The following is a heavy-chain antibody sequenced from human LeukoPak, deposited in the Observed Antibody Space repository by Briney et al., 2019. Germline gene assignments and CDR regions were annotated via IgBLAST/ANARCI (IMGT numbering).Heavy chain of an antibody. Sequence: ASVKVSCKASGYTFTSYGISWVRQAPGQGLEWMGWISAYNGNTNYAQKLQGRVTMTTDTSTSTACMELRSLRSDDTAVYYCARGVPYSSGWYGYYYYGMDVWGQGTTVTVSS. D-gene: IGHD6-19*01. CDR1: GYTFTSYG. J-gene: IGHJ6*02. CDR3: ARGVPYSSGWYGYYYYGMDV. V-gene: IGHV1-18*01. CDR2: ISAYNGNT.